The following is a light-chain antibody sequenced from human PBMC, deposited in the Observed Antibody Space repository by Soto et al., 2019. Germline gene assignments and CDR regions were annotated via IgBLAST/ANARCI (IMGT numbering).Light chain of an antibody. CDR2: DAS. CDR1: QSISSW. Sequence: DIQMTQSPSTLSASVGDRVTITCRASQSISSWLAWYQQKPGKAPKLLIYDASSFESGVPSRFIGSGSRTEFTLPISSLQPDDFATYYCQQLTFGGGTKVEIK. CDR3: QQLT. J-gene: IGKJ4*01. V-gene: IGKV1-5*01.